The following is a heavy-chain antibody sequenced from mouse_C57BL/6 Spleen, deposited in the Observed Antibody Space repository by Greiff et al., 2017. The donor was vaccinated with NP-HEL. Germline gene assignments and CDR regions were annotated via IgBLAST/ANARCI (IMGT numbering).Heavy chain of an antibody. D-gene: IGHD1-1*01. CDR2: IDPSDSYT. V-gene: IGHV1-69*01. Sequence: QVQLQQPGAELVMPGASVKLSCKASGYTFTSYWMHWVKQRPGQGLEWIGEIDPSDSYTNYNQKFKGKSTLTVDKSSSTAYMQLSSLTSEDSAVYYCARSSTVVGDWYFEVWCTGTTVTVSS. CDR1: GYTFTSYW. CDR3: ARSSTVVGDWYFEV. J-gene: IGHJ1*03.